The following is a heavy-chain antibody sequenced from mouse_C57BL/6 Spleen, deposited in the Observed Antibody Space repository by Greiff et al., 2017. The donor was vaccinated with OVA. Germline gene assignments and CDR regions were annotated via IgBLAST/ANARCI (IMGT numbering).Heavy chain of an antibody. D-gene: IGHD1-1*01. Sequence: VQLQESGAELVKPGASVKMSCKASGYTFTSYWITWVKQRPGQGLEWIGDIYPGSGSTNYNENFKSKATLTVDTSSSTAYMQLSSLTSEDSAVYYCASRGYYGSSDYWGQGTTLTVSS. V-gene: IGHV1-55*01. J-gene: IGHJ2*01. CDR2: IYPGSGST. CDR1: GYTFTSYW. CDR3: ASRGYYGSSDY.